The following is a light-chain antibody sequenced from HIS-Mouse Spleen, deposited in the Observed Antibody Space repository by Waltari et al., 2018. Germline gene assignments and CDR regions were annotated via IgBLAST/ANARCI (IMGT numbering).Light chain of an antibody. J-gene: IGLJ2*01. Sequence: QSALTQPPSVSGSPGQSITISCTGTSSDVGGYNYVSWYQQHPGKAPKLMIYDVSNRPSGVSNRFSGSKSGNTASLTISGLQAEDEADYYCSSYTSSSFNVVFGGGTKLTVL. CDR1: SSDVGGYNY. V-gene: IGLV2-14*03. CDR2: DVS. CDR3: SSYTSSSFNVV.